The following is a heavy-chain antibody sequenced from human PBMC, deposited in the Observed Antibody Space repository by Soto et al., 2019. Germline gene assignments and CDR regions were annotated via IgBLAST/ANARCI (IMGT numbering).Heavy chain of an antibody. Sequence: SETLSLTCAVSGGFLSESYWTCIRQPPGKGLEWIGEINHVGGTNYNPSLKSRVTMSVDTSQNQFSLRLISVTAADTAMYFCVRIRYQLPSSVLWLDPWGQGTPVTVS. CDR1: GGFLSESY. D-gene: IGHD3-16*01. CDR2: INHVGGT. CDR3: VRIRYQLPSSVLWLDP. J-gene: IGHJ5*02. V-gene: IGHV4-34*01.